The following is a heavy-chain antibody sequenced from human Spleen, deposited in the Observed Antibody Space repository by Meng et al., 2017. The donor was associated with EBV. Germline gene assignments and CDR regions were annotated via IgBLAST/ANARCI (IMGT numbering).Heavy chain of an antibody. CDR1: CGSLSGYY. CDR2: INHSGST. V-gene: IGHV4-34*01. CDR3: ASAPPGLPHDS. Sequence: GRRQQCGALLLKHAYTAALTFAVYCGSLSGYYWTWIRQPPGTGLEWIGEINHSGSTNYNPSLKSRVTISVDTSKNQFSLNLISVTAADTAVYYCASAPPGLPHDSWGQGTLVTVSS. D-gene: IGHD5-12*01. J-gene: IGHJ4*02.